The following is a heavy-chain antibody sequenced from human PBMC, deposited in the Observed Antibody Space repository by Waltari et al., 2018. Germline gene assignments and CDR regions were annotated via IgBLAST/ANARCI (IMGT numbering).Heavy chain of an antibody. J-gene: IGHJ4*02. CDR1: GGTFSSYA. CDR3: ARDAGRDDSSGYYYYRY. D-gene: IGHD3-22*01. Sequence: VQLVQSGAEVKKPGSSVKVSCKASGGTFSSYAISWVRQAPGQGLEWMGGIIPIFGTANYAQKFQGRVTITADESTSTAYMELSSLRSEDTAVYYCARDAGRDDSSGYYYYRYWGQGTLVTVSS. CDR2: IIPIFGTA. V-gene: IGHV1-69*01.